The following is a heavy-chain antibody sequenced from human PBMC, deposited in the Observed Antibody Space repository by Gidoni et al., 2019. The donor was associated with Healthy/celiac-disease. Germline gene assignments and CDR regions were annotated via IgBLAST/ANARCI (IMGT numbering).Heavy chain of an antibody. D-gene: IGHD3-3*01. J-gene: IGHJ6*03. V-gene: IGHV4-61*02. CDR1: GCSLSRGSYS. CDR3: ARDLGDFWSGYEYYYYYYMDV. CDR2: IYTSGST. Sequence: QVQLQESGPGLVKPSQTLSLTCTASGCSLSRGSYSWRWIRQPAGKGLEWIGRIYTSGSTNYNPSLKSRVTISVDTSKNQFSLKLSSVTAADTAVYYCARDLGDFWSGYEYYYYYYMDVWGKGTTVTVSS.